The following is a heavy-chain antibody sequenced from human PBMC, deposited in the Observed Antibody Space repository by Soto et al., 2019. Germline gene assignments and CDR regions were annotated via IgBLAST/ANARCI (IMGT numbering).Heavy chain of an antibody. D-gene: IGHD3-10*01. Sequence: GGSLRLSCAASGFTFSTYAMSWVRQAPGKGLEWVSSFSGPGGGPYYADSVKGRFTISRDDSKNTLYLQMNSLRAEDTAVYYCAREQYSMVRGVIPYWGQGTLVAVSS. J-gene: IGHJ4*02. V-gene: IGHV3-23*01. CDR1: GFTFSTYA. CDR3: AREQYSMVRGVIPY. CDR2: FSGPGGGP.